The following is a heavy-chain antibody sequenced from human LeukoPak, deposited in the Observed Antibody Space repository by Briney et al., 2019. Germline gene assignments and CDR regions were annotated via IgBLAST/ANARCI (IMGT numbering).Heavy chain of an antibody. CDR3: ARVRPTYYYESSGYHTRHYFDY. CDR2: ISSSSSTI. Sequence: GGSLRLSCAASGFTFSSYSMNWVRQAPGKGLEWVSYISSSSSTIYYADSVKGRFTISRDNAKNSLYLQMNSLRAEDTAVYYCARVRPTYYYESSGYHTRHYFDYWGQGTLVTVSS. D-gene: IGHD3-22*01. V-gene: IGHV3-48*01. CDR1: GFTFSSYS. J-gene: IGHJ4*02.